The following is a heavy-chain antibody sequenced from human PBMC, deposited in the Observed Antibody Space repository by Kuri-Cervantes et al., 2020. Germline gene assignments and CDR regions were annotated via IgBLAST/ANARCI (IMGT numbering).Heavy chain of an antibody. J-gene: IGHJ2*01. Sequence: GGSLRLSCAASGFTFSDYYMSWIRQAPGKGLEWVSYISSSGSTIYYADSVKGRFTISRDNAKNSLYLQMNSLRAEDTALYYCAKNAHKSGYSGTWLNWYFDLWGRGTLVTVSS. CDR2: ISSSGSTI. V-gene: IGHV3-11*01. D-gene: IGHD6-13*01. CDR3: AKNAHKSGYSGTWLNWYFDL. CDR1: GFTFSDYY.